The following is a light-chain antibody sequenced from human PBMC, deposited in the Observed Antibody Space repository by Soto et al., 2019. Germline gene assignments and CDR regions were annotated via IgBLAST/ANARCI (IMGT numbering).Light chain of an antibody. Sequence: QSALTQPRSVSGSPGQSVTISCTGTSSDVGGYNYVSWYQQHPGKAPKLMIYDVSRRPSGVPDRFSGSKSGNTASLTISGLQGEDEADYYCCSYAGIYINYVFGTGTKLTVL. J-gene: IGLJ1*01. CDR2: DVS. V-gene: IGLV2-11*01. CDR1: SSDVGGYNY. CDR3: CSYAGIYINYV.